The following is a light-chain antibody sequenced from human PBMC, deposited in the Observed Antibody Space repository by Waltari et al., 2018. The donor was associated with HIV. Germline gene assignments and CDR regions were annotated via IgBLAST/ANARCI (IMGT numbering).Light chain of an antibody. CDR3: QQHDITPYT. CDR1: QSLYKSNNKNS. CDR2: WAS. Sequence: DIVTTQSPDSLAVSLAARATIHCKSSQSLYKSNNKNSLAWYQRRPGQPPTLLISWASTRNSGVPDRFSGSGSGTDFTLTISSLQAEDVAVYYCQQHDITPYTFGQGTKVGIK. J-gene: IGKJ2*01. V-gene: IGKV4-1*01.